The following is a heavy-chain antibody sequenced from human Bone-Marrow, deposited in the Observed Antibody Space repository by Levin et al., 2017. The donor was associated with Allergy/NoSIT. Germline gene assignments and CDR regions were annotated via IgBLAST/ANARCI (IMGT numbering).Heavy chain of an antibody. Sequence: SCAASGLSFSNYDMNWVRQAPGKGLEWVSSISGGSSRIYYADSVQGRFTISRDNAKNSLYLQMNSLRVEDTAVYYCASWAMFYYDGSDFDYFYYGMDGWGQGTTVTVSS. D-gene: IGHD3-16*01. J-gene: IGHJ6*02. CDR2: ISGGSSRI. CDR1: GLSFSNYD. CDR3: ASWAMFYYDGSDFDYFYYGMDG. V-gene: IGHV3-21*06.